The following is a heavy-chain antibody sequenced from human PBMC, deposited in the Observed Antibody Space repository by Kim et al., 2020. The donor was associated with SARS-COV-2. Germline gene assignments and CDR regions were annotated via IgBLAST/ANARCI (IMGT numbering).Heavy chain of an antibody. V-gene: IGHV3-49*04. CDR3: TRAHNIGRWAYYYYYYMDV. CDR2: IRSKACGGTT. CDR1: GFTFGDYA. J-gene: IGHJ6*03. Sequence: GGSLRLSCTASGFTFGDYAMSWVRQAPGKGLEWVGFIRSKACGGTTEYAASVKGRFTISRDDSKSIAYLQMNSLKTEDTAVYYCTRAHNIGRWAYYYYYYMDVWGKGTTVTVSS. D-gene: IGHD5-12*01.